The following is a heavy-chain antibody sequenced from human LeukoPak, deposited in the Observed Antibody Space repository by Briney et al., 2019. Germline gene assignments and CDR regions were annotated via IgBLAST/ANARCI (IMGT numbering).Heavy chain of an antibody. D-gene: IGHD6-19*01. J-gene: IGHJ4*02. Sequence: PGGSLRLSCAASGFTFSDYYMSWIRQAPGKGLEWVSYISSGGSIMYYADSLKGRFSISRGNARNSLYLQMNSLRAEDTAVYYCARDHRSTGLSDYWGQGTLVTVSS. CDR1: GFTFSDYY. CDR3: ARDHRSTGLSDY. V-gene: IGHV3-11*01. CDR2: ISSGGSIM.